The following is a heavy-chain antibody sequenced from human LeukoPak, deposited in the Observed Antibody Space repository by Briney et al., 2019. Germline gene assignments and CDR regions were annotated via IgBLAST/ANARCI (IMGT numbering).Heavy chain of an antibody. J-gene: IGHJ3*02. CDR3: ARDRSRGSYSAFDI. V-gene: IGHV3-48*04. CDR1: GFTFSDNN. CDR2: IDSSSSTI. Sequence: GGSLSLSGEASGFTFSDNNMNWVRPAQGKGREWLSFIDSSSSTIYYADSVKGRFAISRDNAKNSLFLQMDSLRAEDTALYYCARDRSRGSYSAFDIWGQGTVVAVSS. D-gene: IGHD1-26*01.